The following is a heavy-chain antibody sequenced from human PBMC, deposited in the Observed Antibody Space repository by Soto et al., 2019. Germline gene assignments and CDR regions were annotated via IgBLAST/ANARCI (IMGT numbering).Heavy chain of an antibody. D-gene: IGHD2-2*01. J-gene: IGHJ6*02. CDR1: GFTFTSSA. CDR3: ASRAPLEVGYYYYCMDV. Sequence: SVKVSCKASGFTFTSSAVQWVRQARGQRLEWIGWIVVGSGNTNYAQKFQERVTITRDMSTSTAYMELSSLRSEDTAVYYCASRAPLEVGYYYYCMDVWGQGTTVTVSS. CDR2: IVVGSGNT. V-gene: IGHV1-58*01.